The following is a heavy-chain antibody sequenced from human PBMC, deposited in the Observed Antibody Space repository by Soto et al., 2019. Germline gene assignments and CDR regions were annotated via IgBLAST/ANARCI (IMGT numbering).Heavy chain of an antibody. CDR1: GFTFSSYG. V-gene: IGHV3-33*01. J-gene: IGHJ3*02. D-gene: IGHD3-22*01. CDR3: ARASDSSGYYLDDAFDI. Sequence: QVQLVESGGGVVQPGRSLRLSCAASGFTFSSYGMHWVRQAPGKGLEWVAVIWYDGSNKYYADSVKGRFTISRDNSKNTLYLQMNSLRAEDTTVYYCARASDSSGYYLDDAFDIWGQGTMVTVSS. CDR2: IWYDGSNK.